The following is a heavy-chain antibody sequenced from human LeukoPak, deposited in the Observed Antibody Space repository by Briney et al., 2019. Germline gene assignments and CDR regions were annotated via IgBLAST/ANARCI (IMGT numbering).Heavy chain of an antibody. V-gene: IGHV3-21*01. CDR1: GFTFSSYS. CDR2: ISSSSSYI. D-gene: IGHD4-17*01. J-gene: IGHJ3*02. CDR3: ARGDYGDYSDAFDI. Sequence: PGGSLRLSCAASGFTFSSYSMNWVRQAPGKGLEWVSSISSSSSYIYYADSVKGRFTISRDNAKNSLYLRMNSLRAEDTAVYYCARGDYGDYSDAFDIWGQGTMVTVSS.